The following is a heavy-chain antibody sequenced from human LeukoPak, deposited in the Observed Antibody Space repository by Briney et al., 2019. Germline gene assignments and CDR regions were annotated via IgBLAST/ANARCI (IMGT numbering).Heavy chain of an antibody. CDR3: ATAPILRGEGGEHYKYGMDV. V-gene: IGHV4-4*02. Sequence: SETLSLTCAVSVGSINSGNWWSWVRQSPGKGLEWIGEIYHNGTPNYDPSLKSRVTISADTFKNHFSLKMTSVTAADTAVYYCATAPILRGEGGEHYKYGMDVWGQGTTVIVSS. CDR2: IYHNGTP. CDR1: VGSINSGNW. D-gene: IGHD2-2*02. J-gene: IGHJ6*02.